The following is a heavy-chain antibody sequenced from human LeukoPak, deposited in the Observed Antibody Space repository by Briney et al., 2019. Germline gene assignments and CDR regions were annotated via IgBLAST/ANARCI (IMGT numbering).Heavy chain of an antibody. J-gene: IGHJ4*02. V-gene: IGHV3-23*01. CDR1: GFTLSSYA. D-gene: IGHD2-15*01. CDR2: ISVSGNT. CDR3: AKAPVTTCSGAYCYPFDY. Sequence: WGSLRLSCAASGFTLSSYAMSWVRQGPGKGLEWVSAISVSGNTYHADSVKGRFTISRDSSKNTLYLQMNSLGAEDAAVYYCAKAPVTTCSGAYCYPFDYWGQGTLVTVSS.